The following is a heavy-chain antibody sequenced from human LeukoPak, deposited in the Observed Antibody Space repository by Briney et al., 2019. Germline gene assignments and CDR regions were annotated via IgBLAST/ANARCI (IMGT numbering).Heavy chain of an antibody. D-gene: IGHD5-24*01. CDR2: IYHSGTT. J-gene: IGHJ4*02. CDR1: GGSISSGISY. CDR3: ARDSRDGNSHFDS. Sequence: PPQTPSLTCTVSGGSISSGISYWSWIRQRPGQGLEWIGYIYHSGTTYYSPSLKSRVTISVDTSKNQFSLKLSSVTAADTAVYYCARDSRDGNSHFDSWGQGTVPTVSS. V-gene: IGHV4-31*03.